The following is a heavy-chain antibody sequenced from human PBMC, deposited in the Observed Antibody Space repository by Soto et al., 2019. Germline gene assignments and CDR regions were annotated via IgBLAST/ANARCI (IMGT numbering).Heavy chain of an antibody. CDR3: ATVDYGDYYYYGMDV. CDR1: VYTFTGYY. D-gene: IGHD4-17*01. Sequence: ASVKVSCKASVYTFTGYYMHWVRQAPGQGLEWMGWINPNSGGTNYAQKFQGWVTMTRDTSISTAYMELSRLRSDDTAVYYCATVDYGDYYYYGMDVWGQGTTVTVSS. J-gene: IGHJ6*02. CDR2: INPNSGGT. V-gene: IGHV1-2*04.